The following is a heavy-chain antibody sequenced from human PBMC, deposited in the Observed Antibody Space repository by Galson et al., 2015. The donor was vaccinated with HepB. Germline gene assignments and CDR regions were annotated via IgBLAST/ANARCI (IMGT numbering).Heavy chain of an antibody. J-gene: IGHJ4*02. Sequence: SLRLSCAASGFSFSNSKMHWVRQSPGKGLEWISYIYSASTHILYADSVKGRFIVSRDNAKNSLYLQMNSLRAEDTATYYCVREGSGDCHFDLGAQGPLVTVSS. V-gene: IGHV3-48*03. CDR2: IYSASTHI. D-gene: IGHD2-21*01. CDR1: GFSFSNSK. CDR3: VREGSGDCHFDL.